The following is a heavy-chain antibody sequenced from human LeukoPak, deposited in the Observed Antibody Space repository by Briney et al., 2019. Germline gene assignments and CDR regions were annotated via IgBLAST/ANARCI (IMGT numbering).Heavy chain of an antibody. J-gene: IGHJ4*02. CDR3: ARGLGISWYGD. CDR1: GGSISSGDYY. CDR2: IYYSGSS. V-gene: IGHV4-30-4*01. Sequence: SQTLSLTCTVSGGSISSGDYYWSWIRQPPGKGLEWIGYIYYSGSSYYNPSLKSRLIIPVDTSKNQFSLKLSSVTAADTAVYYCARGLGISWYGDWGQGTLVTVSS. D-gene: IGHD6-13*01.